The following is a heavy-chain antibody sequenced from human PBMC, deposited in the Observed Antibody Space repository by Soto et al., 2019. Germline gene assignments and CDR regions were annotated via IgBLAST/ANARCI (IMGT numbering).Heavy chain of an antibody. J-gene: IGHJ6*02. V-gene: IGHV3-7*01. CDR3: ARDEGEVLLWFGEKGMDV. CDR1: GFTFSSYW. D-gene: IGHD3-10*01. Sequence: XESLLLSCAASGFTFSSYWMSWVRQAPGKGLEWVANIKQDGSEKYYVDSVKGRFTISRDNAKNSLYLQMNSLRAEDTAVYYCARDEGEVLLWFGEKGMDVWGQGTTVTVSS. CDR2: IKQDGSEK.